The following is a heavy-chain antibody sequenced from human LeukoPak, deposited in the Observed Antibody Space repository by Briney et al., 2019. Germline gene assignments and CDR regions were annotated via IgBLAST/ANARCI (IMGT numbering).Heavy chain of an antibody. D-gene: IGHD6-19*01. J-gene: IGHJ4*02. CDR3: ARVGSSGYFDY. V-gene: IGHV7-4-1*02. CDR2: INTNTGNP. Sequence: GSVKVSCKASGYTFTSYAINWVRQAPGQGLEWMGWINTNTGNPTYAQGFTGRFVFSLDTSVSTAYLQISSLKAEDTAVYYCARVGSSGYFDYWGQGTLVTVSS. CDR1: GYTFTSYA.